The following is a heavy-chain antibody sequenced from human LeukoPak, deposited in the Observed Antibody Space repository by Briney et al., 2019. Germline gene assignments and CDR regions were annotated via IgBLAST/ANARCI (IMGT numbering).Heavy chain of an antibody. CDR2: IRSDGSNK. J-gene: IGHJ4*02. V-gene: IGHV3-30*02. CDR3: ARDGLMVYARGDY. CDR1: GFSFSSYG. D-gene: IGHD2-8*01. Sequence: PGGSLRLSCAGSGFSFSSYGMHWVRQAPGKGLEWMAFIRSDGSNKYYADSVKGRFTISRDNSKNSVYLQTNSLRAEDTAVYYCARDGLMVYARGDYWGQGTLVTVSS.